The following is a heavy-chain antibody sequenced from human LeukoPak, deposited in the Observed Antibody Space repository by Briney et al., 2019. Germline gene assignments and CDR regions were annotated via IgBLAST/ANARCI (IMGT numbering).Heavy chain of an antibody. D-gene: IGHD4-17*01. Sequence: GGSLRLSCAASGFIFSSFWMHWVRQVPGKGLVWVSHINSDGRTTDYADSVRGRFTISRDNAKSSLYLQMNSLRTEDTALYYCAKAESTVSPYYFDYWGQGTLVTVSS. CDR3: AKAESTVSPYYFDY. J-gene: IGHJ4*02. CDR2: INSDGRTT. CDR1: GFIFSSFW. V-gene: IGHV3-74*01.